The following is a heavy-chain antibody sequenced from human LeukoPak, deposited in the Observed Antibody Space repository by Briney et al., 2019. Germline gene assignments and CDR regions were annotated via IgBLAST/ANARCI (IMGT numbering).Heavy chain of an antibody. V-gene: IGHV4-4*09. CDR2: IYTSGST. D-gene: IGHD3-10*01. CDR3: ASHGSGSFFDY. J-gene: IGHJ4*02. Sequence: KPSETLSLTCTVSGGSISSYYWSWIRQPPGKGLEWIGYIYTSGSTNYNPSLKSRVTMSVDTSKNQFSLKLSSVTAADTAVYYCASHGSGSFFDYWGQGTLVTVSS. CDR1: GGSISSYY.